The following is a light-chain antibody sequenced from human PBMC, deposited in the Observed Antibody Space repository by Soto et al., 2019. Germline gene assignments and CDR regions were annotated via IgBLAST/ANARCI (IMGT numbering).Light chain of an antibody. V-gene: IGLV2-14*03. CDR1: ISDVGGYNY. Sequence: QSALTQPASVSGSPGQSITIPCTGTISDVGGYNYVSWYQQHPGIAPKVMIYDVSNRPSGVSNRFSGSKSGNTASLTISGLQAEDEADYYCLSYTTSSTYVFGTGTKLTVL. CDR3: LSYTTSSTYV. CDR2: DVS. J-gene: IGLJ1*01.